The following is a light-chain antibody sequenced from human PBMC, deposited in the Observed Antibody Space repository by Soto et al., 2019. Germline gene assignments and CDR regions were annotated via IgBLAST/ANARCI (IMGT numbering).Light chain of an antibody. Sequence: QSVLTQPPSVSGAPGQRVTISCTGSSSNIGAGYDVQWYQQLPGTVPKLLIYGDNNRPSGVPDRFSGSKSGTSASLAITGLQAEDEADYYCQSYDRSLSVVFGGGTQLTVL. CDR3: QSYDRSLSVV. CDR2: GDN. V-gene: IGLV1-40*01. J-gene: IGLJ2*01. CDR1: SSNIGAGYD.